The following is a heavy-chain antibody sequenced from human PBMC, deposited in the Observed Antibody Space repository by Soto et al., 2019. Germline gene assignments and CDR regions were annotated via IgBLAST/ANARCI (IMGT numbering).Heavy chain of an antibody. J-gene: IGHJ4*02. CDR1: GGSISSYY. D-gene: IGHD5-12*01. CDR2: IYYSGST. CDR3: ARLYSGYGYYFDY. V-gene: IGHV4-59*08. Sequence: SDTLSLTCTVSGGSISSYYWSWIRQPPGKGLEWIGYIYYSGSTNYNPSLKSRVTISVDTSKNQFSLKLSSVTAADTAVYYCARLYSGYGYYFDYWGQGTLVTVSS.